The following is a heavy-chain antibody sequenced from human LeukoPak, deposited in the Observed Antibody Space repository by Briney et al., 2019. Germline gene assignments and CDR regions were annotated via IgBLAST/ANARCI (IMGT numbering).Heavy chain of an antibody. CDR1: GGTFSSYA. CDR2: IIPILGIA. D-gene: IGHD2-15*01. CDR3: ARDRGCSGGSCYQYYFDY. J-gene: IGHJ4*02. V-gene: IGHV1-69*04. Sequence: ASVKVSCKASGGTFSSYAISWVRQAPGQGLEWMGRIIPILGIANYAQKFQGRVTITADKSTSTAYMELSSLRSEDTAVYYCARDRGCSGGSCYQYYFDYWGQGTLVTVSS.